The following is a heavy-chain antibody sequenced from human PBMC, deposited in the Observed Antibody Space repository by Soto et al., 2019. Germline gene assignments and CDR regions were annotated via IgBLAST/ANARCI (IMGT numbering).Heavy chain of an antibody. CDR2: ISYDGSAR. CDR3: AKDAVSGSRRVPFNYYGMDV. V-gene: IGHV3-30*18. J-gene: IGHJ6*02. D-gene: IGHD3-10*01. Sequence: QVQLVESGGGVVQPGRSLRLSCAASGFSFSIYGMHWVRQAPGKGLQWVAAISYDGSARYYADSVKCRFTISRDNSNNTLYLQMNSLRAEDTAVYYCAKDAVSGSRRVPFNYYGMDVWGQGTTVTVSS. CDR1: GFSFSIYG.